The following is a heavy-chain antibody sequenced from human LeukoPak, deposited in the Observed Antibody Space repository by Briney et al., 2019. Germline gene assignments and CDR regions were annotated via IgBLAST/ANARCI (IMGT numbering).Heavy chain of an antibody. V-gene: IGHV4-34*01. CDR2: INHSGST. CDR3: ARGALWDYVWGSYRYSFDY. CDR1: GGSFSGYY. D-gene: IGHD3-16*02. Sequence: SETLSLTCAVYGGSFSGYYWSWIRQPPGKGLERIGEINHSGSTNYNPSLKSRVTISVDTSKNQFSLKLSSVTAADTAVYYCARGALWDYVWGSYRYSFDYWGQGTLVTVSS. J-gene: IGHJ4*02.